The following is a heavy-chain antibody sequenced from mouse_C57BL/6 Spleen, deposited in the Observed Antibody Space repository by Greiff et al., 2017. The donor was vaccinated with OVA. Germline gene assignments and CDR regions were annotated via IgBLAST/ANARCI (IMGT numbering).Heavy chain of an antibody. V-gene: IGHV10-1*01. Sequence: GGGLVQPTGSLKLSCAASGFSFNTYAMTWVRQAPGKGLEWVARIRSKSNNYATYYADSVKDRFTISRDDSESMLYLQMNNLKTEDTAMYYCVRHEDYDVYYYAMDYWGQGTSVTVSS. CDR3: VRHEDYDVYYYAMDY. CDR2: IRSKSNNYAT. J-gene: IGHJ4*01. CDR1: GFSFNTYA. D-gene: IGHD2-4*01.